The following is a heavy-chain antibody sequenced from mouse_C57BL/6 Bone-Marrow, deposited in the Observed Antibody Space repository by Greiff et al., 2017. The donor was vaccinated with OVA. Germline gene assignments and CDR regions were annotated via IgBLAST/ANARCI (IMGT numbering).Heavy chain of an antibody. CDR2: IYPGDGST. Sequence: VQLQQSDAELVKPGASVKISCKVSGYHFTDHTIPWMKQRPEQGLEWIGYIYPGDGSTKYNEKLKGKATLTADKSYSTASMQLNILTSEDSAVYFCARPYYDGSSYLYYYAMYYWGQGTSVTVSS. CDR1: GYHFTDHT. V-gene: IGHV1-78*01. CDR3: ARPYYDGSSYLYYYAMYY. D-gene: IGHD1-1*01. J-gene: IGHJ4*01.